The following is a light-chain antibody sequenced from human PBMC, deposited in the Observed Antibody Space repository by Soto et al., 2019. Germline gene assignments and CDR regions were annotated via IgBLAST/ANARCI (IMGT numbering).Light chain of an antibody. Sequence: EIVLTQSPGILSLSPGERVTLSCRASQSVSSNYLAWYQQKPGQSPRLLIYVASNRATGIPDRFSGSGSGTDFSLTISRLEPEDFAVYYCQQYGSSPRTFGQGTKVEIK. CDR3: QQYGSSPRT. V-gene: IGKV3-20*01. J-gene: IGKJ1*01. CDR2: VAS. CDR1: QSVSSNY.